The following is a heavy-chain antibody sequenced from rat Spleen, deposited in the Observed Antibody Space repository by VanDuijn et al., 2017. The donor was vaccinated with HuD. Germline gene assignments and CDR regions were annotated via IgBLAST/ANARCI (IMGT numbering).Heavy chain of an antibody. D-gene: IGHD1-12*02. CDR2: INKDSSTI. Sequence: EVQLVESGGGLVQPGSPLKLSCAASGFTFSGNWLNWIRQAPGKGLEWIGEINKDSSTINYTPSLKDKFTISRDNAQNTLYLQMSKLGSEDTAIYYCARTAYYYDGTYYAYVMDAWGQGASVTVSS. CDR1: GFTFSGNW. V-gene: IGHV4-2*01. CDR3: ARTAYYYDGTYYAYVMDA. J-gene: IGHJ4*01.